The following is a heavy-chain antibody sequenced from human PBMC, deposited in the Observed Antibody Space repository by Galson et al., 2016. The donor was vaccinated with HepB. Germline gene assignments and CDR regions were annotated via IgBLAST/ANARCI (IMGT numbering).Heavy chain of an antibody. CDR1: GYIFSRYT. J-gene: IGHJ4*02. CDR3: MTDGGN. CDR2: INPANGNT. Sequence: SVKVSCKASGYIFSRYTMHWVRQAPGQRLEWMGWINPANGNTKYSQKFQGRVTMTEDPSTDAAYMELSGLTSDDTAVYYCMTDGGNWGQGTPVTVSS. D-gene: IGHD3-10*01. V-gene: IGHV1-3*01.